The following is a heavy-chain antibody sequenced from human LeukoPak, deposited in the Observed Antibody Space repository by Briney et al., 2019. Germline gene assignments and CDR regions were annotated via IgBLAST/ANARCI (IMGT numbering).Heavy chain of an antibody. CDR3: ASGRNMGITGTTGAFDI. Sequence: GGSLRLSCAASGLTVSSNYMSWVRQAPGKGLEWVSSITSSSTYMYYADSMKGRFTISRDNAKNSLYLQMNSLRDVDTAVYYCASGRNMGITGTTGAFDIWGQGTMVTVSS. D-gene: IGHD1-7*01. CDR2: ITSSSTYM. V-gene: IGHV3-21*06. J-gene: IGHJ3*02. CDR1: GLTVSSNY.